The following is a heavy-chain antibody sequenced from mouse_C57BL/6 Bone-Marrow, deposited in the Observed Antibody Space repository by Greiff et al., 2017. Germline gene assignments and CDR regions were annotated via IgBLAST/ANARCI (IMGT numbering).Heavy chain of an antibody. D-gene: IGHD2-2*01. V-gene: IGHV1-9*01. J-gene: IGHJ4*01. CDR1: GYTFTGYW. CDR3: ACMVTTGYYAMDY. CDR2: ILPGSGST. Sequence: QVQLQQSGAELMKPGASVKLSCTATGYTFTGYWLEWVKQRPGHGLEWIGEILPGSGSTNYNEKFKGKAPFTADTSSNTAYMQLSSLTTEDSAIYYCACMVTTGYYAMDYWGQGTSVTVSS.